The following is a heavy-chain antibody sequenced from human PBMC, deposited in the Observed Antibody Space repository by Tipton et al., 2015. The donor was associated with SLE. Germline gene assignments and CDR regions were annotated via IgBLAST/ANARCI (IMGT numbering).Heavy chain of an antibody. CDR1: GFTFSNYA. D-gene: IGHD6-13*01. V-gene: IGHV3-21*03. CDR3: ARARRAAAPFDI. J-gene: IGHJ3*02. CDR2: ISSSSSYI. Sequence: SLRLSCAASGFTFSNYAMNWVRQAPGKGLEWVSSISSSSSYIHYADSVKGRFTISRDNAKNSLYLQMNSLRAEDTAVYYCARARRAAAPFDIWGQGTMVTVSS.